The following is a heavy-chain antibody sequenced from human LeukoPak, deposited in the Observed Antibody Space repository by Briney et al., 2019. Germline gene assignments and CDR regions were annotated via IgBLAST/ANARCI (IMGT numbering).Heavy chain of an antibody. V-gene: IGHV1-69*04. CDR1: GGTFSSYA. J-gene: IGHJ6*02. CDR3: ATELHCNIVAKIINYSGMDV. Sequence: ASVKVSCKASGGTFSSYAISWVRQAPGQGLEWMGRIIPILGIANYAQKFQGRVTITADKSTSTAYMALSSLRYQDNAVSYGATELHCNIVAKIINYSGMDVWGQGTTVTVSS. D-gene: IGHD5-12*01. CDR2: IIPILGIA.